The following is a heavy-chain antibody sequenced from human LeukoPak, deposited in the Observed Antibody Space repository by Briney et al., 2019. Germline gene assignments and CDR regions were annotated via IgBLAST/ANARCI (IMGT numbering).Heavy chain of an antibody. V-gene: IGHV3-53*01. CDR2: IYSGGLT. CDR1: GFTVSNSY. CDR3: AKDYGGYYDFWSGYYTPQEPTPFDY. J-gene: IGHJ4*02. Sequence: GGSLRLSCAASGFTVSNSYISWVRQAPGKGLEWVSVIYSGGLTYYADSVKGRFTISRDNSKNTLYLQMNSLRAEDTAVYYCAKDYGGYYDFWSGYYTPQEPTPFDYWGQGTLVTVSS. D-gene: IGHD3-3*01.